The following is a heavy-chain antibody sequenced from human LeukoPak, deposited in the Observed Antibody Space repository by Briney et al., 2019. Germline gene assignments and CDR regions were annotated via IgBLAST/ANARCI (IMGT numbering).Heavy chain of an antibody. Sequence: PGGSLRLSCAASGFTFSSYGMNWVRQAPGKGLEWVSSISTSSSYIYYADSMKGRFTISRDNAKNSLYLQMNSLRAEDTAVYYCAKENWPTVTTPGRTYFDYWGQGTLVTVSS. CDR3: AKENWPTVTTPGRTYFDY. V-gene: IGHV3-21*01. J-gene: IGHJ4*02. CDR1: GFTFSSYG. D-gene: IGHD4-17*01. CDR2: ISTSSSYI.